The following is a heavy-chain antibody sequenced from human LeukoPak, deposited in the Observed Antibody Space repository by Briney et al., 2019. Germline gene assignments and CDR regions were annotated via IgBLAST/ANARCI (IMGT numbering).Heavy chain of an antibody. CDR1: GFTFDTYS. V-gene: IGHV3-48*04. J-gene: IGHJ6*02. CDR3: AKDLSSAITSALVLDV. Sequence: GGSLRLSCVASGFTFDTYSMNWIRQAPGKGLEWTSYITDDSKTMYYADSVKGRFTISRDNVKNVLYLQMTSLRPEDTALYYCAKDLSSAITSALVLDVWGQGTTVIVSS. CDR2: ITDDSKTM. D-gene: IGHD3-22*01.